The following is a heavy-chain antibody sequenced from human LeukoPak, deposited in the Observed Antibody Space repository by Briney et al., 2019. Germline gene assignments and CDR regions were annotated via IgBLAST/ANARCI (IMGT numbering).Heavy chain of an antibody. CDR3: AGQRGYSYVVYYFDY. CDR1: GYSFTSYW. J-gene: IGHJ4*02. Sequence: GESLKISCKGSGYSFTSYWISWVRQMPGKGLEWMGRIDPSDSYTNYSPSFQGHVTISADKSISTAYLQWSSLKASDTAMYYCAGQRGYSYVVYYFDYWGQGTLVTVSS. CDR2: IDPSDSYT. D-gene: IGHD5-18*01. V-gene: IGHV5-10-1*01.